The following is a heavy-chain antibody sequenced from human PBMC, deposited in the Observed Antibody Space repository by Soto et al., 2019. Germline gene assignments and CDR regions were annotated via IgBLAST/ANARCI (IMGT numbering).Heavy chain of an antibody. CDR2: IYYSGTT. Sequence: QVQLQESGPGLVKPSQTLSLTCIVSGGSISSDDHYWSWIGQPPGKGLEWIGYIYYSGTTHSNPSLKSRLFISLDTSKNQFSLQLTSVTAADTAVYYCATVRSRWNIDYWGQGTLVTVSS. CDR3: ATVRSRWNIDY. CDR1: GGSISSDDHY. J-gene: IGHJ4*02. V-gene: IGHV4-30-4*01. D-gene: IGHD6-13*01.